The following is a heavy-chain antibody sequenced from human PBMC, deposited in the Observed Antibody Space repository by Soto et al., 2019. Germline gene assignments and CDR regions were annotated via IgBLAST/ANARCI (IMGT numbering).Heavy chain of an antibody. D-gene: IGHD2-15*01. CDR3: VRSGTSSGRFSDY. Sequence: GESLKISCKGFGYSFSTYWIAWVRQMPGKGLEWMGIIYPGDSDSRYSPSFQGQVTISADKSISAVYLQWSSLKASDTAMYFCVRSGTSSGRFSDYWGQGTLVTVSS. J-gene: IGHJ4*02. CDR1: GYSFSTYW. V-gene: IGHV5-51*01. CDR2: IYPGDSDS.